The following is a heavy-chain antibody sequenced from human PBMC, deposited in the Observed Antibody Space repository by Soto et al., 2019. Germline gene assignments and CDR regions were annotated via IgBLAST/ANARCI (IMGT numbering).Heavy chain of an antibody. V-gene: IGHV1-69*02. J-gene: IGHJ1*01. D-gene: IGHD5-12*01. Sequence: GASVKVSCKASGGTFSSYTISWVRQAPGQGLEWMGRIIPILGIANYAQKFQGRVTITADKSTSTAYMELSSLRSEDTAVYYCARVAGYSGYEKGLEYFQHWGQGTLVTVSS. CDR3: ARVAGYSGYEKGLEYFQH. CDR2: IIPILGIA. CDR1: GGTFSSYT.